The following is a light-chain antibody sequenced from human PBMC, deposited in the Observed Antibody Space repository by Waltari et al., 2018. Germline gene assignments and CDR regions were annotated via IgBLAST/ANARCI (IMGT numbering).Light chain of an antibody. CDR1: QSVSSN. V-gene: IGKV3-15*01. CDR2: GAS. Sequence: EIVMTQSPGTLSVSPGESATLSCRASQSVSSNLAWYQQRPGQAPRLLIYGASTGASGVPARSSGSGSGTEFSLTISSLQSEDFAVYVCQQYKNWPWTFGQGTKVEIK. CDR3: QQYKNWPWT. J-gene: IGKJ1*01.